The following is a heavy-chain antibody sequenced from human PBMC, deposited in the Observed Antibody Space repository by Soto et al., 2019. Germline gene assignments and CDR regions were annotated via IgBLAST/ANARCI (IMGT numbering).Heavy chain of an antibody. CDR3: ASHAPYSSGWWYAY. CDR2: MNPNSGNT. V-gene: IGHV1-8*01. J-gene: IGHJ4*02. Sequence: ASVKVSCKASGYTFTSYDINWVRQATGQGLEWMGWMNPNSGNTGYAQKFQGRATMTRNTSISTAYMELSSLRSEDTAVYYCASHAPYSSGWWYAYWGQGTLVPVSS. D-gene: IGHD6-19*01. CDR1: GYTFTSYD.